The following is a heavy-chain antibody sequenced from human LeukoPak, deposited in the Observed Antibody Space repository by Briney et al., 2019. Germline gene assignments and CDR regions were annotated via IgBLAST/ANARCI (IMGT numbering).Heavy chain of an antibody. CDR2: IHSSGST. J-gene: IGHJ4*02. Sequence: PSETLSLTCTVSGFSITTYYWSWIRQSPGNGLKRIGQIHSSGSTTYNPSLKSRVTISVDTSKNQFSLHLSSVTAADTAVYYCARDIREVGESHYFDYWGQGTLVTVTS. CDR1: GFSITTYY. CDR3: ARDIREVGESHYFDY. V-gene: IGHV4-59*01. D-gene: IGHD1-26*01.